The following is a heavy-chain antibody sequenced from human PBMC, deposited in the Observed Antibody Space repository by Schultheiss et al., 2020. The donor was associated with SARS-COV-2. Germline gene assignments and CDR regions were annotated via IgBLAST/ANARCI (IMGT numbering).Heavy chain of an antibody. CDR1: GYSFTSYW. D-gene: IGHD6-6*01. V-gene: IGHV5-51*01. CDR3: ARRAYSSSSQETFDS. CDR2: IYPGDSDT. J-gene: IGHJ4*02. Sequence: GESLKISCKGSGYSFTSYWIGWVRQMPGKGLEWMGIIYPGDSDTRYSPSFQGQVTISADKSINTAYLQWSSLKASDTAMYYCARRAYSSSSQETFDSWGQGTLGTVAS.